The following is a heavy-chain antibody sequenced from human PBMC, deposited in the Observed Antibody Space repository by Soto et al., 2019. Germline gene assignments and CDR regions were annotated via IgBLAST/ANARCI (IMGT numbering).Heavy chain of an antibody. CDR1: GGTFSSYA. CDR3: ARVSRSLGELSSRYNWFDP. D-gene: IGHD3-16*02. J-gene: IGHJ5*02. CDR2: IIPIFGTA. Sequence: SVKVSCKASGGTFSSYAISWVRQAPGQGLEWMGGIIPIFGTANYAQKFQGRVTITADESTSTAYMELSSLRSEDTAVYYCARVSRSLGELSSRYNWFDPWGQVTLVTVSS. V-gene: IGHV1-69*13.